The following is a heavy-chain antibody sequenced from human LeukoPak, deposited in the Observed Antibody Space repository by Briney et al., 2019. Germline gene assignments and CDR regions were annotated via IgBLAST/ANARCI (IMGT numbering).Heavy chain of an antibody. CDR2: ISAYNGNT. CDR1: GYTFTSYG. D-gene: IGHD3-3*01. V-gene: IGHV1-18*01. CDR3: ARDRTRDFWSPPSF. J-gene: IGHJ4*02. Sequence: ASVKVSCKASGYTFTSYGISWVRQAPGQGLEWMGWISAYNGNTNYAQKLQGRVTMTTDTSTSTAYMELRSLRSDDTAVCYCARDRTRDFWSPPSFWGQGTLVTVSS.